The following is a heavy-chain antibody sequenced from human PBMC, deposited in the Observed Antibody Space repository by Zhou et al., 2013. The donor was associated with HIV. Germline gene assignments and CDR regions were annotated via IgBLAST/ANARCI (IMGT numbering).Heavy chain of an antibody. J-gene: IGHJ6*03. Sequence: QVQLVQSGAEVKKPGSSVKVSCKASGGTFSSYAISWVRQAPGQGLEWMGGIIPIFGTANYAQKFQGRVTITTDESTSTAYMELSSLRSEDTAVYYCARDGPSGSPYYYYYYMDVWGKGTTVTVSS. CDR2: IIPIFGTA. D-gene: IGHD5-12*01. V-gene: IGHV1-69*05. CDR3: ARDGPSGSPYYYYYYMDV. CDR1: GGTFSSYA.